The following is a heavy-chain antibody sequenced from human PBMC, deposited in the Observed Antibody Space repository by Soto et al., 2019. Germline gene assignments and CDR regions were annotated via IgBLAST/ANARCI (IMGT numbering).Heavy chain of an antibody. CDR3: ARRIVRLRYFDWSPTAKTSDAFDI. CDR1: GYTFTSYD. J-gene: IGHJ3*02. V-gene: IGHV1-8*01. D-gene: IGHD3-9*01. Sequence: QVQLVQSGAEVKKPGASVKVSCKASGYTFTSYDINWVRQATGQGLEWMGWMNPNSGNTGYAQKFQGRVTMTRNTSISTAYMELSSLRSEDTAVYYCARRIVRLRYFDWSPTAKTSDAFDIWGQGTMVTVSS. CDR2: MNPNSGNT.